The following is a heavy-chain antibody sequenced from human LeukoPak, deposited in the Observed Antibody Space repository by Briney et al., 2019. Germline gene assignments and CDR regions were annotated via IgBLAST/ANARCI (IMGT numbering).Heavy chain of an antibody. D-gene: IGHD6-19*01. J-gene: IGHJ4*02. CDR2: ISGDGGST. CDR3: ARESDSSGWYDY. Sequence: GGSLRLSCAAPGLNFDDYAIHWVRQAPGKGLEWVSLISGDGGSTFYADSVRGRFTISRDNSKNSLYLQVSSLRSEHTAFCFWARESDSSGWYDYWGQGTLVTVSS. V-gene: IGHV3-43*02. CDR1: GLNFDDYA.